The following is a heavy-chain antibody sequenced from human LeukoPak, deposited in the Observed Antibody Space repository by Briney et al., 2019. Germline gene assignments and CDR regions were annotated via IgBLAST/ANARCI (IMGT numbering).Heavy chain of an antibody. CDR3: ARDLDYVADY. J-gene: IGHJ4*02. D-gene: IGHD4-17*01. CDR1: GFTFSSYG. CDR2: ISYDGSNK. V-gene: IGHV3-30*03. Sequence: GGSLRLSCAASGFTFSSYGMPWVRQAPGKGLEWVAVISYDGSNKYYADSVKGRFTISRDNSKNTLYLQMNSLRAEDTAVYYCARDLDYVADYWGQGTLVTVSS.